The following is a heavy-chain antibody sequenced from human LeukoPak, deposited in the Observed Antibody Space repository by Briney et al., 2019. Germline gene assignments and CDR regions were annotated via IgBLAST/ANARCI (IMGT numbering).Heavy chain of an antibody. Sequence: ASVKVSCKTSGYSFTNYDINWVRQATGQGLEWMGWTSPNSGKTGYAQKFQGRVTMTKNTSMSTAYMELSSLTSEDTAVYYCARGRESSKLTSGFQSFDWLSDSFDLWGQGTIVTVSS. CDR1: GYSFTNYD. CDR3: ARGRESSKLTSGFQSFDWLSDSFDL. CDR2: TSPNSGKT. J-gene: IGHJ3*01. D-gene: IGHD3-9*01. V-gene: IGHV1-8*01.